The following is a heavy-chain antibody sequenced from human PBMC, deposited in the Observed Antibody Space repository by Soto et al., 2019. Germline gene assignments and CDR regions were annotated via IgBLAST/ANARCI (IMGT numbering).Heavy chain of an antibody. Sequence: GGSLRLSCAASGFTFSSYSMNWVRQAPGKGLEWVSYISSSSSTIYYADSVKGRFTISRDNAKNSLYLQMNSLRDEDTAVYYYARENDDFWSGYYKGEIDYWGQGTLVTVSS. V-gene: IGHV3-48*02. CDR2: ISSSSSTI. D-gene: IGHD3-3*01. CDR1: GFTFSSYS. J-gene: IGHJ4*02. CDR3: ARENDDFWSGYYKGEIDY.